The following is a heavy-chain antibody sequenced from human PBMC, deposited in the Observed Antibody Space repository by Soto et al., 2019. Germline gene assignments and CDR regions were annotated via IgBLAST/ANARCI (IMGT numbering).Heavy chain of an antibody. CDR1: GGSISSYY. Sequence: PSETLSLTCTVSGGSISSYYWSWSRQPPGKGLEWIGYTYYSGSTNYNPSLKSRVTMSVDTCKNQFSLKLISVTAADTAVYYCERTYCSGAGCYPVGNWLDPWGQGTLLAVYS. CDR2: TYYSGST. D-gene: IGHD2-15*01. CDR3: ERTYCSGAGCYPVGNWLDP. V-gene: IGHV4-59*01. J-gene: IGHJ5*02.